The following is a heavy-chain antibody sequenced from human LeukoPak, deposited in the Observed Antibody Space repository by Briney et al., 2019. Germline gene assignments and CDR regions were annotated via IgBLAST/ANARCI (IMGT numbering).Heavy chain of an antibody. CDR2: ISGSGGCT. CDR1: GFTFSSYS. J-gene: IGHJ4*02. V-gene: IGHV3-23*01. CDR3: AKDRWGIAAAGSFDY. D-gene: IGHD6-13*01. Sequence: GGSLRLSCAVSGFTFSSYSMNWVRQAPGKGLEWVSAISGSGGCTYYADSVKGRFTISRDTSKNTLYLQMNSLRAEDTAVYYCAKDRWGIAAAGSFDYWGQGTLVTVSS.